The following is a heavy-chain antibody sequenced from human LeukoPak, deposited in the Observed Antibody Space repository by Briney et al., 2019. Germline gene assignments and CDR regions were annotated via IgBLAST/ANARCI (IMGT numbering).Heavy chain of an antibody. J-gene: IGHJ4*02. CDR2: ISYDGNNK. Sequence: GRSLRLSCAASGFTFSNCGMHWVRQAPGKGLEWVALISYDGNNKYYSDSMKGRFTISRDNSKNTLYLQMNSLRAEDTSVYYCAQDIDYGGPNWGQGTLVIVSS. D-gene: IGHD4-23*01. CDR3: AQDIDYGGPN. V-gene: IGHV3-30*18. CDR1: GFTFSNCG.